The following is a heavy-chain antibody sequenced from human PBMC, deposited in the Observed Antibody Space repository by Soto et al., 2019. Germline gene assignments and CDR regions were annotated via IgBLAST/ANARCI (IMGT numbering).Heavy chain of an antibody. V-gene: IGHV4-31*03. D-gene: IGHD3-3*01. CDR2: IYYSGDT. J-gene: IGHJ6*04. CDR3: ARGTIFGGDYYYGMDV. CDR1: GGSISSGDYY. Sequence: SETLSLTCTVSGGSISSGDYYWSWIRQHPTKGLEWIGYIYYSGDTYYNPSLKSRLTISVDTSKNQFSLKLSSVTAADTAVYYCARGTIFGGDYYYGMDVWGKGTTVTVSS.